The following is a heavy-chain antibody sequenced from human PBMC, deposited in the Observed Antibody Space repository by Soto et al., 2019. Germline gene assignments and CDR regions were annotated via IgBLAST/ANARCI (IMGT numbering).Heavy chain of an antibody. CDR2: INPSGGST. Sequence: QVQLVQSGAEVKKPGASVKVSCKASGYTFTSYYMHWVRQAAGQGLEWMGIINPSGGSTSYAQKFQGRVNMTRDTSTSTVYMELSSLRSEDTAVYYCARGAPIFGVVIIPFDYWGQGTLVTVSS. CDR1: GYTFTSYY. V-gene: IGHV1-46*01. J-gene: IGHJ4*02. CDR3: ARGAPIFGVVIIPFDY. D-gene: IGHD3-3*01.